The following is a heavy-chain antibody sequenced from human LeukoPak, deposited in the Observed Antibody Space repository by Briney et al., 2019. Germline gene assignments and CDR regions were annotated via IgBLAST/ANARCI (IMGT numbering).Heavy chain of an antibody. D-gene: IGHD3-22*01. CDR2: ISSSSSTI. CDR1: GFTFSSYS. J-gene: IGHJ4*02. V-gene: IGHV3-48*04. CDR3: ARALSRITMIVARDYFDY. Sequence: PGGSLRLSCAASGFTFSSYSMNWVRQAPGKGLEWVSYISSSSSTIYYADSVKGRFTISRDNAKNSLYLQMNSLRAEDTAVYYCARALSRITMIVARDYFDYWGQGTLVTVPS.